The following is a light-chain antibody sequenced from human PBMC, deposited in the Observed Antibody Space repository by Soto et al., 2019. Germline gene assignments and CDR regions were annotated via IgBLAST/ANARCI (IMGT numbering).Light chain of an antibody. Sequence: QSALTQPPSASGSPGQSVTISCTGTSSDIGIYDFVSWYQQHPGKAPKLLIYEVSKRPSGVPDRFSGSKSGNTASLTVSDLQTEDAADYYCCAYAGTNDLGVFGGGTKLTVL. CDR2: EVS. J-gene: IGLJ3*02. CDR1: SSDIGIYDF. V-gene: IGLV2-8*01. CDR3: CAYAGTNDLGV.